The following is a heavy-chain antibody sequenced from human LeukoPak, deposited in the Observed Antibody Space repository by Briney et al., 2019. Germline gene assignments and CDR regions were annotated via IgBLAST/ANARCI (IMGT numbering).Heavy chain of an antibody. V-gene: IGHV5-51*01. CDR3: ARRRDLYSGSYYPFDY. CDR1: GYRFTNYW. J-gene: IGHJ4*02. Sequence: GESLKISCKGSGYRFTNYWIGWVRQMPGKGLEWMGIIYPGDSETRYSPSFQCRVTISADKSISPAYLQWSSLKASDTAMYYCARRRDLYSGSYYPFDYWGQGTLVTVSS. CDR2: IYPGDSET. D-gene: IGHD1-26*01.